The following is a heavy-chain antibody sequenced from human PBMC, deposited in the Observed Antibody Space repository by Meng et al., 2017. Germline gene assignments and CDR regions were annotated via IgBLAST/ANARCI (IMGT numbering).Heavy chain of an antibody. CDR2: IKQDGSEM. J-gene: IGHJ2*01. CDR1: GFTFSGYW. Sequence: GESLKISCVASGFTFSGYWMGWVRQAPGKGLEWVANIKQDGSEMYYVDSVKGRFTISRDNAKNSLYVQMNSLRVEDTALYFCARERGSRQFDLWGPGTLVTVSS. V-gene: IGHV3-7*01. D-gene: IGHD3-10*01. CDR3: ARERGSRQFDL.